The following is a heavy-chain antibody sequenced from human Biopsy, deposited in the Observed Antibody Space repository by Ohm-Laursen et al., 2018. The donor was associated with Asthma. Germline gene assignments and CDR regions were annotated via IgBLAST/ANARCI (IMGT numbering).Heavy chain of an antibody. V-gene: IGHV1-3*01. CDR2: INAGNGNT. Sequence: SVKVSCKVSGYTFINYAMHWVRQAPGQRLEWMGWINAGNGNTKYSQKFQGRVTITRDTSASTAYMELSSLRSEDTAVYYCARPYYDSSGYYYENLSFDYWGQGTLVTVSS. D-gene: IGHD3-22*01. CDR3: ARPYYDSSGYYYENLSFDY. J-gene: IGHJ4*02. CDR1: GYTFINYA.